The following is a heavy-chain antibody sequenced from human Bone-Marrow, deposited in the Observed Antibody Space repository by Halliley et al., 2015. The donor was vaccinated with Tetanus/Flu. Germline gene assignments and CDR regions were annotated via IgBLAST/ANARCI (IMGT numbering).Heavy chain of an antibody. V-gene: IGHV3-21*01. Sequence: SISTSSSYIYPADCLKGRITITRDNARKLLYLQIDSLRVEDTAVYFCARDAATVAGTAPLDYWGQGNLVTVSS. CDR2: ISTSSSYI. J-gene: IGHJ4*02. D-gene: IGHD6-19*01. CDR3: ARDAATVAGTAPLDY.